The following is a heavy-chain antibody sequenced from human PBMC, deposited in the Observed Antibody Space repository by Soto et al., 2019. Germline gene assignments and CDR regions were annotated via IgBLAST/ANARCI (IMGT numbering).Heavy chain of an antibody. Sequence: ASVKVSCKASGYTFTRYTMNWVRQAPGQRLEWMGWMNPGSGDTGYAQKFQGRVTMTRDISIATAYMELSSLRSDDTAIYYCARMATFGSLNWFDPWGQGTLVTVSS. D-gene: IGHD3-16*01. CDR3: ARMATFGSLNWFDP. J-gene: IGHJ5*02. CDR2: MNPGSGDT. CDR1: GYTFTRYT. V-gene: IGHV1-8*01.